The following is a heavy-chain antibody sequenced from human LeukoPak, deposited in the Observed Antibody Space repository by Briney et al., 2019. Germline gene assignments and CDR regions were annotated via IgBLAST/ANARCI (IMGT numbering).Heavy chain of an antibody. CDR2: ISSSASTI. Sequence: QPGGSLRLSCAASGFTFSSYEMNWVRQAPGKWLEWVSYISSSASTIYYADSVKGRSTIARDNAKHSLYLQTNSLRAEDTAVYYCATLPAAHFDPWGQGTLVTVSS. D-gene: IGHD2-2*01. CDR1: GFTFSSYE. J-gene: IGHJ5*02. V-gene: IGHV3-48*03. CDR3: ATLPAAHFDP.